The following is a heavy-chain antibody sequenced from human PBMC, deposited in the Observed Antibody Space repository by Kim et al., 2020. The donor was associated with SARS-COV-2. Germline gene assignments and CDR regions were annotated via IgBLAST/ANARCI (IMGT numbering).Heavy chain of an antibody. J-gene: IGHJ5*02. V-gene: IGHV3-30*03. CDR3: WGPGSSWAS. D-gene: IGHD6-13*01. Sequence: GGSLRLSCAASGFTFSSYGMHWVRQAPGKGLEWVAVISYDGSNKYYADSVKGRFTISRDNSKNTLYLQMNSLRAEDTAVYYCWGPGSSWASWGQGTLVTVSS. CDR2: ISYDGSNK. CDR1: GFTFSSYG.